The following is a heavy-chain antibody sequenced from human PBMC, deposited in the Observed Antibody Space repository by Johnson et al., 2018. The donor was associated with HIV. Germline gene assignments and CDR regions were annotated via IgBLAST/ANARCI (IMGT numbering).Heavy chain of an antibody. V-gene: IGHV3-30*02. CDR1: GFTFSSYW. CDR3: AKNSAAFDI. D-gene: IGHD3-10*01. CDR2: IRYDGNNE. Sequence: QVQLVESGGGLVQPGGSLRLSCAASGFTFSSYWMSWVRQAPGKGLEWVAFIRYDGNNEYYPDSVKGRFTISRDNSKNSLYLQMNSLRAEDTALYYCAKNSAAFDIWGQGTMVTVSS. J-gene: IGHJ3*02.